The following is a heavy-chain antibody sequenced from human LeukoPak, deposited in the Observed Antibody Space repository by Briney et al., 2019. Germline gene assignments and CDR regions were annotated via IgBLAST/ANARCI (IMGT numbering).Heavy chain of an antibody. V-gene: IGHV3-23*01. CDR1: GFTFTSYA. CDR2: ISSSGGNT. J-gene: IGHJ4*02. Sequence: PGGSLRLSCAASGFTFTSYAMSWVRQAPGKGLEWVSGISSSGGNTYYADSVKGRFTISRDNSKNTLYLQMKSLRAEDTAVYYCAKGGYSYGYSFWDYWGQGTLVTVSS. CDR3: AKGGYSYGYSFWDY. D-gene: IGHD5-18*01.